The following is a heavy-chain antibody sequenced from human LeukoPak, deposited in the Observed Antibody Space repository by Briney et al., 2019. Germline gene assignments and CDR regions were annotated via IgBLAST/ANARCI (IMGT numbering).Heavy chain of an antibody. V-gene: IGHV1-2*04. D-gene: IGHD2-2*01. CDR2: INPNSGGT. Sequence: GASVKVSCKASGYTFTGYYMHWVRQAPGQGLEWMGWINPNSGGTNYAQKFQGWVTMTRDTSISTAYMELSRLRSDDTAVYYCARGYCSSTSCHPHYWGQGTLVTVSS. CDR3: ARGYCSSTSCHPHY. J-gene: IGHJ4*02. CDR1: GYTFTGYY.